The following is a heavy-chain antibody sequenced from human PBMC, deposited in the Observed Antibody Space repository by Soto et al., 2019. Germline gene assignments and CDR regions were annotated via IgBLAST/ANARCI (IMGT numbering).Heavy chain of an antibody. V-gene: IGHV4-39*01. J-gene: IGHJ4*02. D-gene: IGHD2-15*01. CDR3: ASHCSGGSCYPFDY. CDR1: GGSISSSSYY. CDR2: IHYSGST. Sequence: SETLSLTCTVSGGSISSSSYYWGWIRQPPGKGLEWIGSIHYSGSTYYNPSLKSRVTTSVDTTKNQFSLKLRSVTAADTAVYYCASHCSGGSCYPFDYWSQGTLVTVSS.